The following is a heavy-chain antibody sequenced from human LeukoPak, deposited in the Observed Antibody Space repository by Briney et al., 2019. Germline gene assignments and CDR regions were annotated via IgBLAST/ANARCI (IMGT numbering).Heavy chain of an antibody. CDR2: INPNSGGT. CDR3: ARALSYMQQLAEYFQH. CDR1: GYTLTGYY. D-gene: IGHD6-13*01. Sequence: ASVKVSCKASGYTLTGYYMHWVRQAPGQGLEWMGWINPNSGGTNYAQKFQGRVTMTRDTPISTAYMELSRLRSDDTAVYYCARALSYMQQLAEYFQHWGQGTLVTVSS. V-gene: IGHV1-2*02. J-gene: IGHJ1*01.